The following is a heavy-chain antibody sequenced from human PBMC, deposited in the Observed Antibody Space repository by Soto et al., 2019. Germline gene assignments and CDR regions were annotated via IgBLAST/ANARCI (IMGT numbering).Heavy chain of an antibody. CDR2: IYYRGST. CDR3: ARVPPPFYDSSGYYFDY. V-gene: IGHV4-31*03. J-gene: IGHJ4*02. CDR1: GGSISSGGYY. Sequence: QVQLQESGPGLVKPSQTLSLTCTVSGGSISSGGYYWGWIRQHPGKGLEWIGNIYYRGSTYYNPSIKRRVTIPVDTSKNQFSLKLSSVTAADTAVYYCARVPPPFYDSSGYYFDYWGQGTLVTVSS. D-gene: IGHD3-22*01.